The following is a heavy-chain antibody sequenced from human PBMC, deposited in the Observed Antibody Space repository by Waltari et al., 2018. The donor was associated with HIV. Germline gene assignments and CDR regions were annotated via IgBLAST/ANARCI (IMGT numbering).Heavy chain of an antibody. CDR3: ARGGMPIVLRGYFDY. J-gene: IGHJ4*02. Sequence: QVQLVESGGGVVQPGRSLRLSCAASGFTFSGVAIDWVRQAPGKGLEWVAVISYDGSNKYYVDSVKGRFTISRDNSKNTLYLQMNSLRTEDTAVYYCARGGMPIVLRGYFDYWGQGTLVTVSS. D-gene: IGHD3-22*01. CDR1: GFTFSGVA. CDR2: ISYDGSNK. V-gene: IGHV3-30-3*01.